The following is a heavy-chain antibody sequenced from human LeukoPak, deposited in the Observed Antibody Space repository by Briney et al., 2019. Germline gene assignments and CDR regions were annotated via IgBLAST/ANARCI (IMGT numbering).Heavy chain of an antibody. Sequence: KPSETLSLTCTVSGYSISSGYYWGWIRQPPGKGLEWIGSIYHSGSTYYNPSLNSRVTISVDTSKNQFSLKLTSVTAADTAVYYCGRVFYSSNWNLFDPWGQGTLVTVSS. CDR3: GRVFYSSNWNLFDP. CDR2: IYHSGST. J-gene: IGHJ5*02. D-gene: IGHD6-13*01. CDR1: GYSISSGYY. V-gene: IGHV4-38-2*02.